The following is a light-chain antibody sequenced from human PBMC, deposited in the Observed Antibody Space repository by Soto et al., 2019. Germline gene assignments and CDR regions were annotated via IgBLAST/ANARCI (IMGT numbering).Light chain of an antibody. CDR1: GLPKQY. Sequence: SYELTQPTSVSVSPGQTTWITCSGEGLPKQYAHWYQQKPGQAPVLVIYKDTERPSGIPERFSGSSSGTTVTLTISGVQAEDEADYFCQSADTSGTYVLFGGGTKVTVL. J-gene: IGLJ2*01. V-gene: IGLV3-25*02. CDR3: QSADTSGTYVL. CDR2: KDT.